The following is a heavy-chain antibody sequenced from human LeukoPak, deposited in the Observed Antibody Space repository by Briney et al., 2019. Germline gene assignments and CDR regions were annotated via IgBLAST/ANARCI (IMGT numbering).Heavy chain of an antibody. J-gene: IGHJ4*02. CDR1: GFIFNNYA. Sequence: PGGSLRLSCAASGFIFNNYALSWVRQTPGKGLEWVSAISGSGRNTYYADSVKGRFTISRDNSKNTLYLQMNSLRAEDAAVYYCAKALPPAYFDYWGQGTLVTVSS. CDR2: ISGSGRNT. CDR3: AKALPPAYFDY. V-gene: IGHV3-23*01.